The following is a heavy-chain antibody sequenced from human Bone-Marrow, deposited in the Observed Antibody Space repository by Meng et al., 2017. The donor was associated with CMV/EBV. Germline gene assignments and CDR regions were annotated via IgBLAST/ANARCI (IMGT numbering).Heavy chain of an antibody. CDR3: ARDSTVTEFDP. Sequence: ASVKVSCKASGYTFTGYCMHWERQAPGQGLEWMGWISAYNGNTNYAQKLQGRVTMTTDTSTSTAYMELRSLRSDDTAVYYCARDSTVTEFDPWGQGTLVTVSS. J-gene: IGHJ5*02. CDR1: GYTFTGYC. D-gene: IGHD4-17*01. CDR2: ISAYNGNT. V-gene: IGHV1-18*04.